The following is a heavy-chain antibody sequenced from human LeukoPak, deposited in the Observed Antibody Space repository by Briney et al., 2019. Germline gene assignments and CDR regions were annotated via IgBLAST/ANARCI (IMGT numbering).Heavy chain of an antibody. V-gene: IGHV4-39*01. CDR1: GGSISSSSYY. CDR2: IYYSGST. Sequence: SETLSLTCTVSGGSISSSSYYWGWIRQPPGKGLEWIGSIYYSGSTYYNPSLKSRVTISVDTSKNQFSLKLSSVTAADTAVYYCARSSYYYGSGSWGQGTLVTASS. D-gene: IGHD3-10*01. CDR3: ARSSYYYGSGS. J-gene: IGHJ4*02.